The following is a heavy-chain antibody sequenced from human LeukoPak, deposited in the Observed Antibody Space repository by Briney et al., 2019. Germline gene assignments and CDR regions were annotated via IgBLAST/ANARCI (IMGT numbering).Heavy chain of an antibody. V-gene: IGHV4-61*08. Sequence: KPSETLSLTCTVSGGSISSGDYYWSWIRQPPGKGLEWIGYMSYSGRNNQNPSLKSRVTISVDASKNQFSLTLSSVTAADTAVYYCARRCSGDYGHWFDPWGQGTLVTVSS. CDR2: MSYSGRN. CDR3: ARRCSGDYGHWFDP. CDR1: GGSISSGDYY. D-gene: IGHD4-17*01. J-gene: IGHJ5*02.